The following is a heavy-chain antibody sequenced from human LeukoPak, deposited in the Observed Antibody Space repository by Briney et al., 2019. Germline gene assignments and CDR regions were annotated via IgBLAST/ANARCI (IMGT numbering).Heavy chain of an antibody. CDR1: GYTFSNFG. J-gene: IGHJ4*02. Sequence: GASVKVSCKASGYTFSNFGINWVRQAPGQGLEWMGWINPNSGGTNYAQKFQGRVTMTRDTSISTAYMELSRLRSDDTAVYYCARDEYYDILTGYSSDERHGFDYWGQGTLVTVSS. V-gene: IGHV1-2*02. CDR3: ARDEYYDILTGYSSDERHGFDY. CDR2: INPNSGGT. D-gene: IGHD3-9*01.